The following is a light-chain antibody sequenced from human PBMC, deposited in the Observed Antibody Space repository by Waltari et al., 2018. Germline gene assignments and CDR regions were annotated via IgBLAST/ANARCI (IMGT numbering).Light chain of an antibody. Sequence: DIQMTQSPSFVSASVGDRVTITCRASQSISNWLAWYQEKPGKAPKFLIYAASSLESGVPSRFGGSGSGTDFTLTISSLQPEDFATYYCQQTNSFPRTFGQGTKVEIK. J-gene: IGKJ1*01. CDR1: QSISNW. V-gene: IGKV1-12*01. CDR3: QQTNSFPRT. CDR2: AAS.